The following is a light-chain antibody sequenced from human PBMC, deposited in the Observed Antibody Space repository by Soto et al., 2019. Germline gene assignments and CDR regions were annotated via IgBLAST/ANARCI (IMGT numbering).Light chain of an antibody. J-gene: IGKJ1*01. CDR2: SSS. V-gene: IGKV1-6*01. Sequence: AIRMTQSPSSLSASVGDRVTITCRASQHIRNDLGWYQQKPGRAPKLLIYSSSTLQSGVPSRFNGSGSGTDFTLSISSLQPEDFATYDCLQDYAFPWTFGQGTNVEVK. CDR1: QHIRND. CDR3: LQDYAFPWT.